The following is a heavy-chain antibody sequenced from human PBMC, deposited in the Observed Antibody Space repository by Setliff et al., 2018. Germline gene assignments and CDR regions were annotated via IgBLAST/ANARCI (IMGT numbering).Heavy chain of an antibody. J-gene: IGHJ5*02. CDR3: ARGLAVNRFDP. CDR2: MYYSEIT. Sequence: SCTVSGGSISTHYWSWIRQPPGKGLEWVGYMYYSEITKYNPSLESRVTISVDTSKNQFSLNLTSVTAADTAAYYCARGLAVNRFDPWGQGTLVT. V-gene: IGHV4-59*11. D-gene: IGHD3-16*01. CDR1: GGSISTHY.